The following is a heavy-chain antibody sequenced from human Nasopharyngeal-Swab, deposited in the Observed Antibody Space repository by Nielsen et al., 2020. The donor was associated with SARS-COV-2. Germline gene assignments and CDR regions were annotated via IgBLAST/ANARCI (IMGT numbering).Heavy chain of an antibody. D-gene: IGHD3-10*01. V-gene: IGHV3-21*01. CDR2: IRSSSTYI. J-gene: IGHJ3*02. Sequence: GGPLRLSCAASGFSFSTYSMNWVRQAPGKGLEWVSSIRSSSTYIDYADSVKGRFTISRDNAKNSLYLQMNSLRAEDTAVYYCARENNYGSPAAFDIWGQRTMVTVSS. CDR3: ARENNYGSPAAFDI. CDR1: GFSFSTYS.